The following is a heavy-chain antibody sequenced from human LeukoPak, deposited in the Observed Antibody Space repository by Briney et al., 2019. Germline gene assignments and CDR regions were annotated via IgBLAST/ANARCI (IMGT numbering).Heavy chain of an antibody. CDR1: GFTFSSYT. CDR2: ITSSGSYI. J-gene: IGHJ4*02. V-gene: IGHV3-21*01. CDR3: ARHVVAVGFDY. Sequence: GGSLRLSCAASGFTFSSYTMNWVRQAPGKGLEWVSSITSSGSYIYYADSVMGRFTVSRDNTNNSLYLQMNSLRAEDTAVYYCARHVVAVGFDYWGQGTLVTVSS. D-gene: IGHD3-22*01.